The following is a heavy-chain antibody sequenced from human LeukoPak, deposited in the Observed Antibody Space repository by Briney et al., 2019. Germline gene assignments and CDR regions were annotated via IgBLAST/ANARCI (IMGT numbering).Heavy chain of an antibody. CDR2: IYYSGST. Sequence: SQTLSLTCTVSGGSISSGGYYWSWIRQRPGKGLEWIGYIYYSGSTYYNPSLKSRVTISVDTSKNQFSLKLSSVTAADTAVDYCARVYVYPDNWFDPWGQGTLVTVSS. J-gene: IGHJ5*02. D-gene: IGHD1-14*01. V-gene: IGHV4-31*03. CDR1: GGSISSGGYY. CDR3: ARVYVYPDNWFDP.